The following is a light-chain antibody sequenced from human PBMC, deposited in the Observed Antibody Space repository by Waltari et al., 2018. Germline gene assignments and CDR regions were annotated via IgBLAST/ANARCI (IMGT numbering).Light chain of an antibody. V-gene: IGKV3-15*01. CDR1: QSVGSN. Sequence: EIVMTQSPATLSVSAGDGATLSCPCRASQSVGSNLAWYQQKPGQAPRLLIYDTSTRATDIPARFSGSGSGTEFTLTISSLQSEDFAVYYCQQYYSWPRTFGQGTRLEIK. CDR3: QQYYSWPRT. CDR2: DTS. J-gene: IGKJ2*01.